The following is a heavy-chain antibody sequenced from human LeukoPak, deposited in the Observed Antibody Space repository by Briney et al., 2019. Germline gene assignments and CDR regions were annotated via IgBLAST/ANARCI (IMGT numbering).Heavy chain of an antibody. CDR2: IYHSGST. Sequence: SETLSLTCAVSGGSISSSNWWSWVRQPPGKGLEWIGEIYHSGSTNYNPSLKSRVTISVDKSKNQFSLKLSSVTAADTAVYYCARPPFPAAILLYYWGQGTLVTVSS. CDR1: GGSISSSNW. D-gene: IGHD2-2*02. J-gene: IGHJ4*02. V-gene: IGHV4-4*02. CDR3: ARPPFPAAILLYY.